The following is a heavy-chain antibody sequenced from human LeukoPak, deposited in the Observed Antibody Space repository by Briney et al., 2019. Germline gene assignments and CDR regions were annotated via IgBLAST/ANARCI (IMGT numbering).Heavy chain of an antibody. J-gene: IGHJ4*02. CDR3: ARDQAHGYQTFDY. CDR1: GFTFSSYA. CDR2: ISYDGSNK. V-gene: IGHV3-30*04. D-gene: IGHD5-24*01. Sequence: GRSLRLSCAASGFTFSSYAMHWVRQAPGKGLEWVAVISYDGSNKYYADSVKGRFTISRDNSKNTLYPQMNSLRAEDTAVYYCARDQAHGYQTFDYWGQGTLVTVSS.